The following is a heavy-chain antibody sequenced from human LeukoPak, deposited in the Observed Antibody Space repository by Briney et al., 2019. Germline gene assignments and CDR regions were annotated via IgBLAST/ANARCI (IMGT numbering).Heavy chain of an antibody. CDR1: GFTFSSYA. D-gene: IGHD3-10*01. Sequence: TGGSLRLSCAASGFTFSSYAMSWVRQAPGKGLEWVSAISGSGGSTYYADSVKSRFTISRDNSRNTLYLQMNSLRAEDTAVYYCAKSPPHYYSPGSPFDYWGQGTLVTVSS. CDR2: ISGSGGST. V-gene: IGHV3-23*01. J-gene: IGHJ4*02. CDR3: AKSPPHYYSPGSPFDY.